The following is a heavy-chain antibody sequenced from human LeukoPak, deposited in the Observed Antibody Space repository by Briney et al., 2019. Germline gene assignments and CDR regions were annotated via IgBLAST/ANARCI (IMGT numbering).Heavy chain of an antibody. D-gene: IGHD5-18*01. CDR1: EFTFSSYW. CDR2: IYGGGSIT. CDR3: ARAPPSSGYAYHFDI. J-gene: IGHJ3*02. Sequence: GGSLRLSCAASEFTFSSYWMHWVRQAPGKGLVWVSRIYGGGSITTYTDSVKGRFTISRDNARNTLYLHMNSLRAEDTAVYYCARAPPSSGYAYHFDIWGQGTMVTVSS. V-gene: IGHV3-74*03.